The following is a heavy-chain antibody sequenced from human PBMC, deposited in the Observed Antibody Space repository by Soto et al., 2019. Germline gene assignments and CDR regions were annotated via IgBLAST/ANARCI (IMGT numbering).Heavy chain of an antibody. Sequence: GGSLRLSCAASGFTFSGSAMHWVRQASEKGLEWVGRIRSKANSYATAYAASVKGRFTISRDDSKNTAYLQMNSLKTEYTAVYYCTRSGFSTDIVVVPAAMWHYYYYGMDVWGQGTTVTVSS. CDR1: GFTFSGSA. J-gene: IGHJ6*02. V-gene: IGHV3-73*01. CDR3: TRSGFSTDIVVVPAAMWHYYYYGMDV. D-gene: IGHD2-2*01. CDR2: IRSKANSYAT.